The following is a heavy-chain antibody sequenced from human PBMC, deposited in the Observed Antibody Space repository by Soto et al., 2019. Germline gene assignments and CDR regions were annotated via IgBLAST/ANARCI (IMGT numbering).Heavy chain of an antibody. CDR1: GGSFSGYY. CDR3: ARGPEGIWYYFDY. J-gene: IGHJ4*02. D-gene: IGHD3-10*01. CDR2: INHSGST. Sequence: SETLSLTCAVYGGSFSGYYWSWIRQPPGKGLEWIGEINHSGSTNYNPYLKSRVTISVDTSKNQFSLNLCAVTAADTSLYDCARGPEGIWYYFDYWGQGTLVTVSS. V-gene: IGHV4-34*01.